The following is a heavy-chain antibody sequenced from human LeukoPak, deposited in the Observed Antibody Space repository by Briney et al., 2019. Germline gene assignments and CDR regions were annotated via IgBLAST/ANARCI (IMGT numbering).Heavy chain of an antibody. CDR1: GGSISSGGYS. Sequence: SQTLSLTCAVSGGSISSGGYSWSWIRQPPGKGLEWIGYIYYSGSTYYNPSLKSRVTISIDTSKNQFSLKLSSVTAADTAVYYCARVGELMVYAPHGPDDAFNIWGQGTMVTVSS. D-gene: IGHD2-8*01. J-gene: IGHJ3*02. CDR3: ARVGELMVYAPHGPDDAFNI. V-gene: IGHV4-30-4*07. CDR2: IYYSGST.